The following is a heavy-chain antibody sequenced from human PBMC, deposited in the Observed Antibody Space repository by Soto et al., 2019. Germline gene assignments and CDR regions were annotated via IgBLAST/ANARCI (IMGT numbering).Heavy chain of an antibody. V-gene: IGHV4-30-4*01. CDR1: GGSIISCEYY. CDR2: ISSSGST. J-gene: IGHJ5*02. CDR3: ARVVTTSGIVSNNWSDP. D-gene: IGHD1-1*01. Sequence: SETLSLTCTVSGGSIISCEYYWSWIRQPPGKGLEWIGYISSSGSTYYNPSLRSRLTASLDTSKDQVSLHLTSVTAADTAVYYCARVVTTSGIVSNNWSDPWGQGTLVTVSS.